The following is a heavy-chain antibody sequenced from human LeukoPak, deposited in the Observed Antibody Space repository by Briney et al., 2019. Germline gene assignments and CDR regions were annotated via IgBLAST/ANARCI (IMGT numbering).Heavy chain of an antibody. Sequence: ASAKVSCKASGYTFTGYYMHWVRQAPGQGLEWMGWINPNSGGTNYAQKFQGRVTMTRDTSISTAYMELSRLRSDDTAVYYCARDRYYDILTGDYYYGMDVWGQGTTVTVSS. CDR1: GYTFTGYY. CDR3: ARDRYYDILTGDYYYGMDV. J-gene: IGHJ6*02. D-gene: IGHD3-9*01. V-gene: IGHV1-2*02. CDR2: INPNSGGT.